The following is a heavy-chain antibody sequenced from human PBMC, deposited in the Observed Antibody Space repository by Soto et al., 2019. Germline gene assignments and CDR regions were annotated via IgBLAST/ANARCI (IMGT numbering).Heavy chain of an antibody. CDR1: GYTFTTYG. V-gene: IGHV1-18*01. Sequence: QVQLVQSGAEVKKPGASVKVSCKASGYTFTTYGMSWVRQAPGQGLDWMGWISTYTGNTKYAERHQGKVTVTADTTTSTAYMELRSLRSDDTAVYYCARGPTDYYDNSGNYFLDYWGQGTLVTVSS. CDR2: ISTYTGNT. CDR3: ARGPTDYYDNSGNYFLDY. J-gene: IGHJ4*02. D-gene: IGHD3-22*01.